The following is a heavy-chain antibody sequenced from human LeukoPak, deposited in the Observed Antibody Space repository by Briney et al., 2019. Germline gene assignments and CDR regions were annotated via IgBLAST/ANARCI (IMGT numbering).Heavy chain of an antibody. Sequence: GGSLRLSCVASGFTFSSYGMHWVRQAPGKGLEWVAVISYDGSNKYYADSVKGRFTISRDNSKNTLYLQMNSLRAEDTAVYYCAKGKGAFDIWGQGTMVTVSS. V-gene: IGHV3-30*18. CDR3: AKGKGAFDI. CDR2: ISYDGSNK. J-gene: IGHJ3*02. CDR1: GFTFSSYG.